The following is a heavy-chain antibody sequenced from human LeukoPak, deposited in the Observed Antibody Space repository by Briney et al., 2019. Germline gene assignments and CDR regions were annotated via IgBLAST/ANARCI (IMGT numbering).Heavy chain of an antibody. Sequence: ASVTVSCTVSGYTLTELSMHWVRQAPGKGLEWMGGFDPEDGETIYAQKFQGRVTMTEDTSTDTAYMELSSLRSEDTAVYYCATHLPYYYDSSYRDWGQGTLVTVSS. CDR2: FDPEDGET. V-gene: IGHV1-24*01. CDR1: GYTLTELS. J-gene: IGHJ4*02. CDR3: ATHLPYYYDSSYRD. D-gene: IGHD3-22*01.